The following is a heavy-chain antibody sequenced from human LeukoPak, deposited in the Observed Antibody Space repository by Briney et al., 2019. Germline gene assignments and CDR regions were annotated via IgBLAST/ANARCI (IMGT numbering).Heavy chain of an antibody. V-gene: IGHV1-69*01. D-gene: IGHD3-9*01. CDR3: ARDQRYFDWLAGPRGIFDY. J-gene: IGHJ4*02. Sequence: SVKVSCKASGGTFSSYAISWVRQAPGQGLEWMGGIIPIFGTANYAQKFQGRVTITADESTSTAYMELSSLRSEDSAVYYCARDQRYFDWLAGPRGIFDYWGQGTLVTVSS. CDR1: GGTFSSYA. CDR2: IIPIFGTA.